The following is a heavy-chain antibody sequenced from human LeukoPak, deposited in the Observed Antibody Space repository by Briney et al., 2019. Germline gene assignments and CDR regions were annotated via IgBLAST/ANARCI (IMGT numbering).Heavy chain of an antibody. Sequence: ASVKVSCKASGYTFTSYGISWVRQAPGQGLEWMGIINPSGGSTSYAQKFQGRVTMTRDMSTSTVYMELSSLRSEDTAVYYCARDGAFGYYYYYYMDVWGKGTTVTVSS. J-gene: IGHJ6*03. CDR1: GYTFTSYG. CDR2: INPSGGST. V-gene: IGHV1-46*01. CDR3: ARDGAFGYYYYYYMDV. D-gene: IGHD3-10*01.